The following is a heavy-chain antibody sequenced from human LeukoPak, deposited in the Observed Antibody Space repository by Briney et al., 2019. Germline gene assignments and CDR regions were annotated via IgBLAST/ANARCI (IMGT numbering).Heavy chain of an antibody. V-gene: IGHV1-2*02. J-gene: IGHJ4*02. Sequence: ASVKVSCKASGYTFTGYYLHWVRQAPGQGLEWMGWINSNSGGTNYAQKFQGRVTMTRDTSITTVYMELSRLRSDDTAVYYCASSFQGYYDFWSGYSSFDYWGQGTLVTVSS. D-gene: IGHD3-3*01. CDR2: INSNSGGT. CDR1: GYTFTGYY. CDR3: ASSFQGYYDFWSGYSSFDY.